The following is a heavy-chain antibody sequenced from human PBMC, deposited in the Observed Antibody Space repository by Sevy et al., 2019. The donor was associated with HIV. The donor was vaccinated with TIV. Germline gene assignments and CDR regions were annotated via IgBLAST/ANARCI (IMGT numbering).Heavy chain of an antibody. V-gene: IGHV1-2*02. J-gene: IGHJ4*02. CDR2: INPNSGGT. D-gene: IGHD1-26*01. Sequence: ASVKVSCKASGYTFTGYYMHWVRQAPGQGLEWMGWINPNSGGTNYAQKFQGRVTMTRDTSISTAYMELSRLRSDDTAVDYCARDNPQWELLRRVGYFFDYWGQGTLVTVSS. CDR3: ARDNPQWELLRRVGYFFDY. CDR1: GYTFTGYY.